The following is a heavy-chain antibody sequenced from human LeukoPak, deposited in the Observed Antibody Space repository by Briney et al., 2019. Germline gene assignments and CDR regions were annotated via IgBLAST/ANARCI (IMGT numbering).Heavy chain of an antibody. D-gene: IGHD2-15*01. CDR1: GDSISSKNW. CDR2: IYLSGST. Sequence: PSGTLSLTCAVSGDSISSKNWWSWVRQPPGKGLEWIGQIYLSGSTIYYPSLKSRVTISIDKSQNQFSLKLNSVTAADTAVYYCARHRGWALQDWGQGTLVTVSS. V-gene: IGHV4-4*02. J-gene: IGHJ4*02. CDR3: ARHRGWALQD.